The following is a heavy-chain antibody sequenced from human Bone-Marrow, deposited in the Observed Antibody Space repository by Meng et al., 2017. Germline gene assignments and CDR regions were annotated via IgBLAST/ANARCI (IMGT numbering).Heavy chain of an antibody. CDR3: ARDIRQGGNIWFDP. V-gene: IGHV4-31*01. Sequence: VEVQVLGPGLVKPSPTLALTCTFSGCSISSGGYYWSWIRQHPGKGLEWIGYIYYSGTTYYNPSLSSLVTISVDTSKNQFSLNLSSVTAADTAVYYCARDIRQGGNIWFDPWGQGTLVTVSS. D-gene: IGHD3-16*01. CDR2: IYYSGTT. CDR1: GCSISSGGYY. J-gene: IGHJ5*02.